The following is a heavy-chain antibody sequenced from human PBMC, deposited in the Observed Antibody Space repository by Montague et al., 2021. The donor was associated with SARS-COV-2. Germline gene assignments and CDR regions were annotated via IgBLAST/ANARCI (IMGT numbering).Heavy chain of an antibody. V-gene: IGHV4-34*12. CDR1: GASFNNYY. D-gene: IGHD3-9*01. CDR2: IIHSGGT. CDR3: ARVGLTITAQSWFDP. J-gene: IGHJ5*02. Sequence: SETLSLTCAVSGASFNNYYWGWIRQSPGKGLEWNGEIIHSGGTNYNPSLKSRVTISVDTSKNQFSLKLNSVTAADTAVYFCARVGLTITAQSWFDPWGQGTQVTVSS.